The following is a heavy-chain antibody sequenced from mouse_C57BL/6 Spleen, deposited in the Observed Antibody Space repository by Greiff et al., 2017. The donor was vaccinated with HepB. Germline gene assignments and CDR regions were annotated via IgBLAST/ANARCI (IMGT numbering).Heavy chain of an antibody. V-gene: IGHV1-59*01. CDR3: ARSVYGSSYERYFDV. CDR1: GYTFTSYW. CDR2: IDPSDSYT. J-gene: IGHJ1*03. D-gene: IGHD1-1*01. Sequence: QVQLQQPGAELVRPGTSVKLSCKASGYTFTSYWMHWVKQRPGQGLEWIGVIDPSDSYTNYNQKFKGKATLTVDTSSSTAYMQLSSLTSEDSAVYYCARSVYGSSYERYFDVCGTGTTVTVSS.